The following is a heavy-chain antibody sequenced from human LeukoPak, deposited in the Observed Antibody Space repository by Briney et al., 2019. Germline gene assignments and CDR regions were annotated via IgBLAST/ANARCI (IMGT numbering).Heavy chain of an antibody. CDR3: ARGYVDTAMVDLFDY. Sequence: ASVKVSCKASGYAFTSYDINWVRQATGQGLVWMGWMNPNSGNTGYAQKFQGRVTMTRNTSISTAYMELSSLRSEDTAVYYCARGYVDTAMVDLFDYWGQGTLVTVSS. CDR2: MNPNSGNT. V-gene: IGHV1-8*01. D-gene: IGHD5-18*01. J-gene: IGHJ4*02. CDR1: GYAFTSYD.